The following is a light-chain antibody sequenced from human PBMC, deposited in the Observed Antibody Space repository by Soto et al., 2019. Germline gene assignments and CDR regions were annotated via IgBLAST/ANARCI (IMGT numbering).Light chain of an antibody. CDR2: GAS. Sequence: EIVLTQSPATLSLSPGERATLSCRASQSVSNNYLAWYQQKPGQAPRRLIYGASNRATGIPDRFSGSGSGTDFTLTISRLEPEDFAVYYCQQYGSSGTFGQGTKVDIK. CDR1: QSVSNNY. CDR3: QQYGSSGT. J-gene: IGKJ1*01. V-gene: IGKV3-20*01.